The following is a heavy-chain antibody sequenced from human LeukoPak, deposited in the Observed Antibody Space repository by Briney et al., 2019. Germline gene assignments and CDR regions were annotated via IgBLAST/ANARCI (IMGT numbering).Heavy chain of an antibody. Sequence: SETLSLTCTVSGGSISGSSYYWGWIRQPPGEGLEWIGSIYYSGSTNYNPSLKSRVTISVDTSKNQFSLKLSSVTAADTAVYYCARADSSGYYVGYWGQGTLVTVSS. CDR3: ARADSSGYYVGY. V-gene: IGHV4-39*07. CDR1: GGSISGSSYY. D-gene: IGHD3-22*01. J-gene: IGHJ4*02. CDR2: IYYSGST.